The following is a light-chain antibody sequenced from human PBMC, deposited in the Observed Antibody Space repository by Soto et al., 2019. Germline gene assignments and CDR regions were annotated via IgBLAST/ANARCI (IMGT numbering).Light chain of an antibody. CDR2: AAS. V-gene: IGKV1-6*02. CDR1: RDIGSD. Sequence: QMTQSPSSRSSSLGDRTTITCRASRDIGSDLSWYQQKQGKAPTLLIYAASNLQSGVPSRFRGSRSGTEGTITVSSLKQEDGATYYCLQDHDDSWTFGQGTKVDIK. CDR3: LQDHDDSWT. J-gene: IGKJ1*01.